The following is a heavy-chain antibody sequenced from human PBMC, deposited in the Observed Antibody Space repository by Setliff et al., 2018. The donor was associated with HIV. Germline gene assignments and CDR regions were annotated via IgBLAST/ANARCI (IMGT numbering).Heavy chain of an antibody. D-gene: IGHD2-8*01. CDR3: VRLTADRTNYYYYMDV. J-gene: IGHJ6*03. CDR1: GYTFTSSG. V-gene: IGHV1-18*01. Sequence: ASVKVSCKASGYTFTSSGITWVRQAPGQGLEWMGWIGTYNGDTNFAQKFRGRVTMTTDISTNTAYMEVRSLSFDDTAVYYCVRLTADRTNYYYYMDVWGKGTTVTVSS. CDR2: IGTYNGDT.